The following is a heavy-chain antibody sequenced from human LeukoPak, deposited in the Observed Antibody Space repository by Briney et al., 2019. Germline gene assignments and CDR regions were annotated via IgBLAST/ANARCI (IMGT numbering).Heavy chain of an antibody. CDR3: ARGVRGVFPYSQQLLYFDY. CDR1: GGSISSYY. D-gene: IGHD6-13*01. V-gene: IGHV4-4*07. Sequence: SETLSLTCTVSGGSISSYYWSWIRQPTGKGLEGIGRIYTSGSTNYNPSLNSRVTMSVDTPKNQFPLKLSSVTAADTAVYYCARGVRGVFPYSQQLLYFDYWGQGTLVTVSS. J-gene: IGHJ4*02. CDR2: IYTSGST.